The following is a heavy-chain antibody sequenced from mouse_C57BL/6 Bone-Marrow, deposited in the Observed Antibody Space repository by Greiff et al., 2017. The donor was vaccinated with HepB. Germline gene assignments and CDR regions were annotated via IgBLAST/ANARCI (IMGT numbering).Heavy chain of an antibody. CDR3: ARALTTVVAGAMDY. Sequence: EVQLQESGPELVKPGASVKIPCKASGYTFTDYNMDWVKQSHGKSLEWIGDINPNNGGTIYNQKFKGKATLTVDKSSSTAYMELRSLTSEDTAVYYCARALTTVVAGAMDYWGQGTSVTVSS. V-gene: IGHV1-18*01. D-gene: IGHD1-1*01. J-gene: IGHJ4*01. CDR2: INPNNGGT. CDR1: GYTFTDYN.